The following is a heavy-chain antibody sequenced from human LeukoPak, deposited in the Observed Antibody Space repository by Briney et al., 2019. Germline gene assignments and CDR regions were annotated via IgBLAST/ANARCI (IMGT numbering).Heavy chain of an antibody. D-gene: IGHD3-22*01. CDR2: INHSGGT. V-gene: IGHV4-34*01. Sequence: SSETLSLTCAVYGGSFSGYYWSWIRQPPGKGLEWIGEINHSGGTNYNPSLKCRVTISVDTSKNQFSLKLSSVTAADTAVYYCARRNGGYPIDYWGQGTLVTVSS. CDR3: ARRNGGYPIDY. CDR1: GGSFSGYY. J-gene: IGHJ4*02.